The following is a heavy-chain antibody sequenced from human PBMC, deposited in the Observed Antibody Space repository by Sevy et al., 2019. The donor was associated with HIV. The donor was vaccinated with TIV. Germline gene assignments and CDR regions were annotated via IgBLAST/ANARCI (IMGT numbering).Heavy chain of an antibody. D-gene: IGHD4-17*01. V-gene: IGHV3-21*01. J-gene: IGHJ6*02. CDR1: GFTFSSYS. Sequence: GGYLRLSCAASGFTFSSYSMNWVRQAPGKGLEWVSSISSSSSYIYYADSVKGRFTISRDNAKNSLYLQMNSLRAEDTAVYYCARKHGDYVEVYYYGMDVWGQGTTVTVSS. CDR2: ISSSSSYI. CDR3: ARKHGDYVEVYYYGMDV.